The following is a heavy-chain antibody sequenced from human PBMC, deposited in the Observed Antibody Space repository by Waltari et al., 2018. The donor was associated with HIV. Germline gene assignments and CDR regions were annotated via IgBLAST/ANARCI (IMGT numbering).Heavy chain of an antibody. CDR3: ARKYDSDAFDI. CDR2: IYYRGRT. V-gene: IGHV4-61*01. Sequence: QVQLQESGPGLVKPSYTLSLTCTVSDCSVSSASHYSHWILQPTGKGLEWIGYIYYRGRTNYNPDRKSRVTISVDKSKNQFSLKLSSVTAADTAVYYCARKYDSDAFDIWGQGTMVTVSS. D-gene: IGHD3-16*01. J-gene: IGHJ3*02. CDR1: DCSVSSASHY.